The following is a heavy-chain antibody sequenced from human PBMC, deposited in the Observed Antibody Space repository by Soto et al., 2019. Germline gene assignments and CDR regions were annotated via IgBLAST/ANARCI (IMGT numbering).Heavy chain of an antibody. Sequence: SVKVSCKASGGTFSSYAISWLRQAPGQGLEWMGGIIPIFGTADYAQKFQGRVTITADESTSTAYMELSSLRSEDTAVYYCARGPLLDPKPLGYWGQGTLVTVSS. CDR2: IIPIFGTA. V-gene: IGHV1-69*13. D-gene: IGHD3-3*01. CDR1: GGTFSSYA. CDR3: ARGPLLDPKPLGY. J-gene: IGHJ4*02.